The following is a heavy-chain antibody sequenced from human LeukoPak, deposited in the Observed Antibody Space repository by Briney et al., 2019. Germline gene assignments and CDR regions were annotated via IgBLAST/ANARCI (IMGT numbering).Heavy chain of an antibody. CDR2: IYYSGST. Sequence: SETLSLTCTVSGGSISSGGYYWSWIRQHPGKGLEWIGYIYYSGSTYYNPSLKSRGTISVDTSKNQFSLKLSSVTAADTAVYYCARDRSGEGLGEFYNWFDPWGQGTLVTVSS. CDR1: GGSISSGGYY. J-gene: IGHJ5*02. V-gene: IGHV4-31*03. CDR3: ARDRSGEGLGEFYNWFDP. D-gene: IGHD3-10*01.